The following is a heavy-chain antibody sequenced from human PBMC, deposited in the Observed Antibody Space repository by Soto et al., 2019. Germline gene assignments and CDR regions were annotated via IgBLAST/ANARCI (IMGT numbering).Heavy chain of an antibody. CDR3: ARGYYYAMEDY. J-gene: IGHJ4*02. CDR1: GFTVSSNY. V-gene: IGHV3-53*01. D-gene: IGHD3-22*01. Sequence: SLRLSCAASGFTVSSNYMSWVHQAPAKGLEWVSVIYSGGSSHYADSVKGRFTMSRDNSKNTLYLQMNRLQAEDTAVGYCARGYYYAMEDYWRQGTLVTVSS. CDR2: IYSGGSS.